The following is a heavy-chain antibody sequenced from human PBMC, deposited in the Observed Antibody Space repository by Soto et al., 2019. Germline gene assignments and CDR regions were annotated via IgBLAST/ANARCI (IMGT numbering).Heavy chain of an antibody. CDR2: ISYDGSNK. CDR1: GFTFSSYA. D-gene: IGHD3-10*01. V-gene: IGHV3-30-3*01. Sequence: VGSLRLSCAASGFTFSSYAMHWVRQAPGKGLEWVAVISYDGSNKYYADSVKGRFTISRDSSKNTLYLQMNSLRAEDTAVYYCARDMDYYGSGSYLPDYWGQGTLVTVSS. CDR3: ARDMDYYGSGSYLPDY. J-gene: IGHJ4*02.